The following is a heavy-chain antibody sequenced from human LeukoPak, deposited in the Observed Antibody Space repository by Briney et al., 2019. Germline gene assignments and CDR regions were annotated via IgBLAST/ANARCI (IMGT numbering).Heavy chain of an antibody. D-gene: IGHD4-23*01. CDR3: ATQPEDFGGNPLGNDY. J-gene: IGHJ4*02. V-gene: IGHV4-38-2*02. CDR2: IYHSGST. Sequence: SETLSLTCTVSGYSISSGYFWGWIRQPPGKGLDWIGNIYHSGSTYYNPSLKSRVTILVDMSKSQFSLHLTSVTAADTAVYYCATQPEDFGGNPLGNDYWGQGILVAVSS. CDR1: GYSISSGYF.